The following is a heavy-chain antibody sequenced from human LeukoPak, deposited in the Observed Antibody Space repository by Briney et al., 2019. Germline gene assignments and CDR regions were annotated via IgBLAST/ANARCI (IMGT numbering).Heavy chain of an antibody. CDR3: AEDRGIPGHCSGGTCYSDY. D-gene: IGHD2-15*01. V-gene: IGHV3-33*06. Sequence: GRSLRLSCAASGFTFSSYGMHWVRQAPGKGLEWVAVIWYDGSNKYYADSVKGRFTISRDNSKNTLYLQMNSLRAEDTAVYYCAEDRGIPGHCSGGTCYSDYWGQGTLVTVSS. J-gene: IGHJ4*02. CDR1: GFTFSSYG. CDR2: IWYDGSNK.